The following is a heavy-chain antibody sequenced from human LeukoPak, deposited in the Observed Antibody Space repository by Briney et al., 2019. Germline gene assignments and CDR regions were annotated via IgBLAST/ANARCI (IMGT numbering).Heavy chain of an antibody. V-gene: IGHV4-34*01. CDR2: INHSGST. Sequence: SETLSLTCAVYGGSFSGYYWSWIRQPPGKGLEWIGEINHSGSTNYNPSLKSRVTISVDTSKNQFSLKLSSVTAADTAVYYCARGIRRRYYYDSSGYVDYWGQGTLVTVSS. CDR1: GGSFSGYY. CDR3: ARGIRRRYYYDSSGYVDY. J-gene: IGHJ4*02. D-gene: IGHD3-22*01.